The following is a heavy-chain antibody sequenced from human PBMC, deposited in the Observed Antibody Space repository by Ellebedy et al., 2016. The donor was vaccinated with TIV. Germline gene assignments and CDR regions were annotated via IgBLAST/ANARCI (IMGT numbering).Heavy chain of an antibody. CDR3: ARDLGIVGATKGRLDDY. V-gene: IGHV1-18*01. J-gene: IGHJ4*02. CDR1: GYTFTSYG. D-gene: IGHD1-26*01. Sequence: ASVKVSCKASGYTFTSYGISWVRQAPGQGLEWMGWISAYNGNTNYAQKLQGRVTMTTDTSTSTAYMELRSLRSDDTAVYYCARDLGIVGATKGRLDDYWGQGTLVTVSS. CDR2: ISAYNGNT.